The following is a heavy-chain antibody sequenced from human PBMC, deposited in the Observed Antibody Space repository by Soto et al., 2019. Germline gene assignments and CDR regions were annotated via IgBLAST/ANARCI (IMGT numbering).Heavy chain of an antibody. D-gene: IGHD3-3*01. J-gene: IGHJ4*02. Sequence: DSVKVSCKASGYTFTSYAMHWVRQAPGQRLERMGWINAGNGNTKYSQKFQGRVTITRDTSASTAYMELSSLRSEDTAVYYCARDKYYDFWSELFYYWGQGTLDTVSS. V-gene: IGHV1-3*01. CDR2: INAGNGNT. CDR3: ARDKYYDFWSELFYY. CDR1: GYTFTSYA.